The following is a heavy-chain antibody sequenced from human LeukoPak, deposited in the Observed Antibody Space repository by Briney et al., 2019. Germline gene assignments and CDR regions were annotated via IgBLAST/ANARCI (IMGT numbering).Heavy chain of an antibody. CDR3: ARLPPYSSSWYFDY. J-gene: IGHJ4*02. Sequence: SETLSLACTVSGGSISSYYWSWIRQPPGKGLEWIGYIYYSGSTNYNPSLKSRVTISVDTSKNQFSLKLSSVTAADTAVYYCARLPPYSSSWYFDYWGQGTLVTVSS. D-gene: IGHD6-13*01. CDR1: GGSISSYY. V-gene: IGHV4-59*12. CDR2: IYYSGST.